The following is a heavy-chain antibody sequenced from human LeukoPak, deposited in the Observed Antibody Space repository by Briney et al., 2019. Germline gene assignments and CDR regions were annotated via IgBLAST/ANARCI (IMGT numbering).Heavy chain of an antibody. V-gene: IGHV4-34*01. Sequence: ESLSHTRAVYGGSFTVYYWSWIRPPPGRGQEWIGEIQHIGRTNYNTSSKRRANIPVEKSKNQFSLKLSSVAAAGTAVYYCARGTRVRGTGTYYYGMDVWGKGTTVTVSS. D-gene: IGHD3-10*01. CDR2: IQHIGRT. J-gene: IGHJ6*04. CDR3: ARGTRVRGTGTYYYGMDV. CDR1: GGSFTVYY.